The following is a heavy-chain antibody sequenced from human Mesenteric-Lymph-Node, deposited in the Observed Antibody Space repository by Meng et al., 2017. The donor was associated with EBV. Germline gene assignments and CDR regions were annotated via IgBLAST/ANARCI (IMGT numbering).Heavy chain of an antibody. CDR3: ARGREYSWGY. Sequence: QVQLQGSGPGLGKPSGTLSLTCGVSGGSISNDHWWSWVRQPPGKGLEWIGEMYHSGSTNYNPSLKSRVTISVDKSKNQFFLNLNSVTAADTAVYYCARGREYSWGYWGQGTLVTVSS. V-gene: IGHV4-4*02. CDR2: MYHSGST. J-gene: IGHJ4*02. CDR1: GGSISNDHW. D-gene: IGHD4-11*01.